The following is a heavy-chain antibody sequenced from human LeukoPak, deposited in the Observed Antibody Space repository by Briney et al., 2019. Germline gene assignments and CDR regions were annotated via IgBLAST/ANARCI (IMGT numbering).Heavy chain of an antibody. Sequence: GGSLRLSCAASGFTLSSYGMHWVRQAPGKGLEWVAVIWYDGSNKYYADSVKGRFTISRDNSKNTLYLQMNSLRAEDTAVYYCARDSGYYGSANYFDYWGQGTLVTVSS. D-gene: IGHD3-10*01. J-gene: IGHJ4*02. V-gene: IGHV3-33*01. CDR2: IWYDGSNK. CDR3: ARDSGYYGSANYFDY. CDR1: GFTLSSYG.